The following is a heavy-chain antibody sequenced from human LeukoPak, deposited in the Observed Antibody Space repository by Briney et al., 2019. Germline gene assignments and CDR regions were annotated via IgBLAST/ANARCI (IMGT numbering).Heavy chain of an antibody. J-gene: IGHJ3*02. CDR3: ARERLYYSSSWRRTNDAFDI. Sequence: PSQTLSLTCTVSGGSISSGDYYWSWIRQPPGKGLEWIGYIYYSGSTYYNPSLKSRVTISVDTSKNQFSLKLSSVTAADTAVYYCARERLYYSSSWRRTNDAFDIWGQGTMVTVSS. D-gene: IGHD6-13*01. CDR2: IYYSGST. V-gene: IGHV4-30-4*08. CDR1: GGSISSGDYY.